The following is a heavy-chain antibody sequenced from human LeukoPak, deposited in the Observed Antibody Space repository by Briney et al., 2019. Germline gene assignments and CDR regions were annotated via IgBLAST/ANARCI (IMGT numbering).Heavy chain of an antibody. CDR3: CGYNWNY. Sequence: PGGSLRLSCAASGFTFSRYSMNWVRQAPGKGLEWVSYISSSSTIYYADSVKGRFTISRDNAKNSLYLQMNSLRAEDTAVYYCCGYNWNYWGQGTLVTVSS. CDR2: ISSSSTI. CDR1: GFTFSRYS. V-gene: IGHV3-48*01. D-gene: IGHD1-20*01. J-gene: IGHJ4*02.